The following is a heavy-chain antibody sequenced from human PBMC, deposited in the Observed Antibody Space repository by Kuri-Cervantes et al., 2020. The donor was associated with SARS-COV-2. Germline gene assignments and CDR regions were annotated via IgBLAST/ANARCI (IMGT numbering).Heavy chain of an antibody. CDR2: IVVGSGNT. V-gene: IGHV1-58*02. CDR1: GFTFTSSA. Sequence: SVKVSCKASGFTFTSSAMQWVRQARGQRLEWIGWIVVGSGNTNYAQKFQERVTITRDMSTSTAYMELSSLRSEGMAVYYCAAALIDAFDIWGQGTMVTVSS. CDR3: AAALIDAFDI. J-gene: IGHJ3*02.